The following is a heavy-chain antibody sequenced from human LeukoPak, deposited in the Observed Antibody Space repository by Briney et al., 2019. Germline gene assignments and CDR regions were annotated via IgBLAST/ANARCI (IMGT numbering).Heavy chain of an antibody. J-gene: IGHJ4*02. CDR1: GFTFCTYA. Sequence: PGGSLRLSCAASGFTFCTYALSWVPPAPGKGLECVSAICGVGGSTYNADSVKGRFTISRDNSKNTLYLQINSLRAEDTAVYYCAKDKYSSSRDYFDYWGQGTLVTVSS. CDR2: ICGVGGST. D-gene: IGHD6-13*01. CDR3: AKDKYSSSRDYFDY. V-gene: IGHV3-23*01.